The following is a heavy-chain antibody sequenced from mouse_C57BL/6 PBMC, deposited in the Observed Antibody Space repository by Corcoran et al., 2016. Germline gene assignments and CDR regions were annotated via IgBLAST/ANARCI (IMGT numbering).Heavy chain of an antibody. D-gene: IGHD1-1*01. CDR2: INTYSGVP. CDR3: ARNYGSSYWYFDV. Sequence: CKASGYTFTTYGMSWVKQAPGKGLKWMGWINTYSGVPTYADDFKGRFAFSLETSASTAYLQINNLKNEDTATYFCARNYGSSYWYFDVWGTGTTVTVSS. J-gene: IGHJ1*03. V-gene: IGHV9-3*01. CDR1: GYTFTTYG.